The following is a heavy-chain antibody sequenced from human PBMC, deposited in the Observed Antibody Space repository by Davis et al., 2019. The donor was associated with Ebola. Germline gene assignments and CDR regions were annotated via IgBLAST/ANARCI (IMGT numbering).Heavy chain of an antibody. Sequence: ASVKVSCKASGYTFTSYYMHWVRQAPGQGLEWMGIINPSGGSTSYAQKFQGRVTMTRDPSTSTVYMELSSLRSEDTAVYYCARDRYVVQGVIQGIASDYYYYGMDVWGQGTTVTVSS. D-gene: IGHD3-10*01. CDR3: ARDRYVVQGVIQGIASDYYYYGMDV. J-gene: IGHJ6*02. V-gene: IGHV1-46*01. CDR1: GYTFTSYY. CDR2: INPSGGST.